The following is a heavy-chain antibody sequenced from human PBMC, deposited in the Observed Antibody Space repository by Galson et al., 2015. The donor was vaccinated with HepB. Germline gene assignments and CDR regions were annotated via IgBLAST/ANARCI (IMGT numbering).Heavy chain of an antibody. J-gene: IGHJ2*01. D-gene: IGHD6-6*01. CDR3: AKDVSSSTVWYFDL. CDR2: IGGSGHST. Sequence: SLRLSCAASGFTFSSYAMNWVRQAPGKGLEWVSGIGGSGHSTYYADSVKGRFTISRDRSKNTLYLQMNSLRAEDTAVSYCAKDVSSSTVWYFDLWGRGTLVTVSS. CDR1: GFTFSSYA. V-gene: IGHV3-23*01.